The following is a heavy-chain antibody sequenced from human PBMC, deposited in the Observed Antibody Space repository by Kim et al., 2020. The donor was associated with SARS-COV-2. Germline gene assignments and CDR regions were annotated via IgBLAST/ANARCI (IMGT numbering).Heavy chain of an antibody. Sequence: ASVKVSCKASGYTFTSYGISWVRQAPGQGLEWMGWISADNGNTKYAQKLQGRVTMTTDTSTRTAYMELRSLRSDDTALYYCARDRPYYDTLPAPPMDFWGQGTTVTVSS. CDR1: GYTFTSYG. CDR3: ARDRPYYDTLPAPPMDF. CDR2: ISADNGNT. V-gene: IGHV1-18*01. J-gene: IGHJ6*02. D-gene: IGHD3-9*01.